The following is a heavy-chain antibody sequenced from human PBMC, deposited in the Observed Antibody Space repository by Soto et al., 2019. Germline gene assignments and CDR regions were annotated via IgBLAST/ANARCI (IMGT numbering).Heavy chain of an antibody. CDR1: GGSISSYY. V-gene: IGHV4-59*08. CDR2: IYYSGST. CDR3: ARQQWLVRGYDY. D-gene: IGHD6-19*01. Sequence: PSETLSLTCTVSGGSISSYYWSWIRQPPGKGLEWIGYIYYSGSTNYNPSLKSRVTISVDTSKNQFSLKLSSVTAADTAVYYCARQQWLVRGYDYWGQGTLVTLSS. J-gene: IGHJ4*02.